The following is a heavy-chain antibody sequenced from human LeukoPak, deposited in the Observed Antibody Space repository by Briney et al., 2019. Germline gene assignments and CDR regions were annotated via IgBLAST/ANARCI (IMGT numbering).Heavy chain of an antibody. CDR1: GFTFSSYE. J-gene: IGHJ4*02. CDR3: ARDIKVGATKYYFDY. Sequence: PGGSLRLSCAASGFTFSSYEMNWVRQAPGKGLEWVSYISSSGSNIYYADSVKGRFTISRDNAKNSLCLQMNSLRAEDTAVYYCARDIKVGATKYYFDYWGQGTLVTVSS. CDR2: ISSSGSNI. D-gene: IGHD1-26*01. V-gene: IGHV3-48*03.